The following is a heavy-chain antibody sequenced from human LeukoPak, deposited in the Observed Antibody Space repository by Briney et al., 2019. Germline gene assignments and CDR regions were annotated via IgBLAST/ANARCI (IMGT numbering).Heavy chain of an antibody. CDR3: ATVFGGPVSRRFDP. CDR1: DYSISSGYY. D-gene: IGHD4-23*01. CDR2: MYHSGSA. J-gene: IGHJ5*02. Sequence: PSETLSLTCTVSDYSISSGYYWGRIRQPPGMGLEWIGSMYHSGSAYYNPSLKSRVTISVDTSKNQFSLKLSSVTAADTAVYYCATVFGGPVSRRFDPWGRGTLVSVSS. V-gene: IGHV4-38-2*02.